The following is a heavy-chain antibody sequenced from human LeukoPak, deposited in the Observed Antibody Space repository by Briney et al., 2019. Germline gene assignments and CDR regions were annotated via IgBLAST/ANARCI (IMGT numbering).Heavy chain of an antibody. CDR2: ISSSRSYI. Sequence: PGGSLRLSCAASGFTFSSYSMNWVRQAPGKGLEWVSSISSSRSYIYYADSVKGRFTISRDNAKNSLYLQMNSLRAEDTAVYYCARDRIAARVIDPWGQGSLVTVSA. CDR3: ARDRIAARVIDP. J-gene: IGHJ5*02. V-gene: IGHV3-21*01. CDR1: GFTFSSYS. D-gene: IGHD6-6*01.